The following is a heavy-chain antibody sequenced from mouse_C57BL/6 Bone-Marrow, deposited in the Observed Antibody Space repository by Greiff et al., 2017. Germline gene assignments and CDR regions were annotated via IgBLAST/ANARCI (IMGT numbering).Heavy chain of an antibody. D-gene: IGHD2-2*01. J-gene: IGHJ4*01. CDR3: ARVIYYGYDDYAMDY. V-gene: IGHV5-2*01. CDR1: EYEFPSHD. CDR2: INSDGGST. Sequence: EVQGVESGGGLVQPGESLKLSCESNEYEFPSHDMSWVRKTPEKRLELVAAINSDGGSTYYPDTMERRFIISRDNTKKTLYLQMSSLRSEDTALYYCARVIYYGYDDYAMDYWGQGTSVTVSS.